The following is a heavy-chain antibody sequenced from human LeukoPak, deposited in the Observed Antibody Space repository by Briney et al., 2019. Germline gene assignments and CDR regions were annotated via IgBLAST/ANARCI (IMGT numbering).Heavy chain of an antibody. CDR3: ARARSSWISAHDAFDI. J-gene: IGHJ3*02. CDR2: ISSSSSYI. CDR1: GFTFSSYS. V-gene: IGHV3-21*01. D-gene: IGHD6-13*01. Sequence: KAGGSLRLSCAASGFTFSSYSMNWVRQAPGKGLEWVSSISSSSSYIYYADSVKGRFTISRDNAKNSLYLQMNSLRAEDTAVYYCARARSSWISAHDAFDIWGQGTMVTVSS.